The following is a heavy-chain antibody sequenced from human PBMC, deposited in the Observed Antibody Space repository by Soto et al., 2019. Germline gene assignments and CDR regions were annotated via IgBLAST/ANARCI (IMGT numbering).Heavy chain of an antibody. J-gene: IGHJ4*02. CDR3: ARRGRYGGRSYTG. CDR2: VNHAGVT. Sequence: QMHIQQWGAGLLKPSETLSLTCAVSGGSFNDFYWNWVRQPPGEGLEWIGEVNHAGVTDYNPSLKSRVTISEDRSKNQLSLRLKSVTVADTATYYCARRGRYGGRSYTGWGQGTLVTVSS. D-gene: IGHD2-15*01. CDR1: GGSFNDFY. V-gene: IGHV4-34*01.